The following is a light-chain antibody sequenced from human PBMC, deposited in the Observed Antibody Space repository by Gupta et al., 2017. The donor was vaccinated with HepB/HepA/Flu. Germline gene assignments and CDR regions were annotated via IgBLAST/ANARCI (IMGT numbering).Light chain of an antibody. CDR2: EVS. V-gene: IGLV2-23*02. J-gene: IGLJ2*01. CDR3: SSYAGSNILI. CDR1: SSDVGSYNL. Sequence: QSALTQPASVSGSPGQSITTSCSGSSSDVGSYNLVSWYQQHPGKAPKLMISEVSKRPSGVSNRFSGSKSGNTASLTISGLQAEDEANYYCSSYAGSNILIFGGGTKLTVL.